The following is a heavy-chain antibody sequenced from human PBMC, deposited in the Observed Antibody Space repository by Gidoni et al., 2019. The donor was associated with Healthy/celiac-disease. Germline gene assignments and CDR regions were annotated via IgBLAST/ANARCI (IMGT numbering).Heavy chain of an antibody. D-gene: IGHD3-10*01. CDR3: ARGGFMVRGVLNYYYYYGMDV. V-gene: IGHV4-34*01. Sequence: QVQLQQWGAGLLKPSETRSLTCAVYGGSFSGYYWSWIRQPPGKGLEWIGEINHSGSTNYNPSLKSRVTISVDTSKNQFSLKLSSVTAADTAVYYCARGGFMVRGVLNYYYYYGMDVWGQGTTVTVSS. J-gene: IGHJ6*02. CDR1: GGSFSGYY. CDR2: INHSGST.